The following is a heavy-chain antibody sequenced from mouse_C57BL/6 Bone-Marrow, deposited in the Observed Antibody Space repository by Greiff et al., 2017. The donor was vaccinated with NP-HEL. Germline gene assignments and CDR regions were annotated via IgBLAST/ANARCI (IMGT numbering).Heavy chain of an antibody. V-gene: IGHV1-81*01. J-gene: IGHJ2*01. CDR1: GYTFTSYG. CDR3: ASLIYYYAYFDY. CDR2: IYPRSGNT. D-gene: IGHD1-1*01. Sequence: QVQLQQSGAELARPGASVKLSCKASGYTFTSYGISWVKQRTGQGLEWIGEIYPRSGNTYYNEKFKGKATLTADKSSSTVYMELRSLTSEDSAVYFCASLIYYYAYFDYWGQGTTLTVSS.